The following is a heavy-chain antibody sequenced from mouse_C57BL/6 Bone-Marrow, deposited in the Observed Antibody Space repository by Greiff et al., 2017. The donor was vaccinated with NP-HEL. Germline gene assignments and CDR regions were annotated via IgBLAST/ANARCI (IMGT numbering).Heavy chain of an antibody. D-gene: IGHD1-1*02. V-gene: IGHV14-4*01. CDR3: TTGTPYWYFDV. Sequence: EVQLQQSGAELVRPGASVKLSCTASGFNIKDDYMHWVKQRPEQGLEWIGWIDPENGDTEYASKFQGKATITADTSYNTAYLQLSSLTSEDTAVYYCTTGTPYWYFDVWGTGTTVTVSS. CDR1: GFNIKDDY. CDR2: IDPENGDT. J-gene: IGHJ1*03.